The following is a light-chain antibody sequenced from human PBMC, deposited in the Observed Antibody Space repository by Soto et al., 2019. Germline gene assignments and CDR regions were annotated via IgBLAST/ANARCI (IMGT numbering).Light chain of an antibody. CDR2: AAS. CDR1: QDIGNF. J-gene: IGKJ4*01. Sequence: DIQMTQSPSSLSAFVGDRVTITCRASQDIGNFLAWYQQKPGKVPKLLIYAASTLQSGVPSRFSGSGSGTDFTLTISSLQPEDVATYYCQKCKVAPFTFGGGTKVDSK. CDR3: QKCKVAPFT. V-gene: IGKV1-27*01.